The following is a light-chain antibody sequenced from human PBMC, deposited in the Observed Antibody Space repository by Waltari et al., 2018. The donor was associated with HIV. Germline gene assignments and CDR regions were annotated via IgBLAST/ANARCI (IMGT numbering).Light chain of an antibody. CDR3: QQYNEWPRT. V-gene: IGKV3-15*01. CDR2: GPS. Sequence: EIVLTQPPATLSVSPGERAHFSCRASQSVSNNLAWYQQKPGQAPRLLIYGPSTRATGTPARFRASGSGTEFTLTISSLQSEDFAIYYCQQYNEWPRTFGQGTKVEIK. J-gene: IGKJ1*01. CDR1: QSVSNN.